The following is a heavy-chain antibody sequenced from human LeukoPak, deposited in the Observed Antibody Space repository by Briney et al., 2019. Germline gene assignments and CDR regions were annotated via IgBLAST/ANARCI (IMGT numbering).Heavy chain of an antibody. CDR3: AKEVTGTGKAFAY. Sequence: PGRSLRLSCAASGFTFDDYAMHWVRQAPGKGLEWVSTISASGDSTFYAGSVKGRFSISRDNSKNTLFLQMNSLRAEDTAVYYCAKEVTGTGKAFAYWGQGSLVTVSS. D-gene: IGHD6-19*01. CDR2: ISASGDST. J-gene: IGHJ4*02. CDR1: GFTFDDYA. V-gene: IGHV3-23*01.